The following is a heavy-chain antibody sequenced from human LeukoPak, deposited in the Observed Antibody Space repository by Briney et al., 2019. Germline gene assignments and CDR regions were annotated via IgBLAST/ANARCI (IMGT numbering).Heavy chain of an antibody. Sequence: SETLSLTCAVSGGSISSSNWWSWVRQPPGKGLEWIGEIYYSGSTNYNPSLKSRVTISVDTSKNQFSLKLSSVTAADTAVYYCARHVYYDSSGPYFDYWGQGTLVTVSS. D-gene: IGHD3-22*01. CDR1: GGSISSSNW. CDR2: IYYSGST. J-gene: IGHJ4*02. V-gene: IGHV4-4*02. CDR3: ARHVYYDSSGPYFDY.